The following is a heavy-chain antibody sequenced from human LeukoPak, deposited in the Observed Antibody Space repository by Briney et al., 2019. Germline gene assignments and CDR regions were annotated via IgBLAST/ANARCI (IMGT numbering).Heavy chain of an antibody. CDR1: GFTFGSYG. D-gene: IGHD5-24*01. Sequence: GRSLRLSCAASGFTFGSYGMHWVRQAPGKGLEWVALIWYDGNNKECADSVKGRFTISRDNSKNTLFLQMNSLRAEDTAVYYCAKDRRDGYNHGYYFDYWGQGTLVIVSS. CDR2: IWYDGNNK. V-gene: IGHV3-33*06. J-gene: IGHJ4*02. CDR3: AKDRRDGYNHGYYFDY.